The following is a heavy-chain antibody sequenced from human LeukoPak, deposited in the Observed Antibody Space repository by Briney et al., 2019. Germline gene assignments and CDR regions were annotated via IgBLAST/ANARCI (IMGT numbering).Heavy chain of an antibody. CDR3: ARVGNYYDSPMGGYYMDV. CDR2: TYYRSKWYS. CDR1: GDSVSSSSAA. Sequence: SQTLSLTCAISGDSVSSSSAAWTWIRQSPSRGLEWLGRTYYRSKWYSDYAASVKSRITINPDTSKNQFSLQLSSVTPEDTAVYYCARVGNYYDSPMGGYYMDVWGKGTTVTVSS. V-gene: IGHV6-1*01. J-gene: IGHJ6*03. D-gene: IGHD3-22*01.